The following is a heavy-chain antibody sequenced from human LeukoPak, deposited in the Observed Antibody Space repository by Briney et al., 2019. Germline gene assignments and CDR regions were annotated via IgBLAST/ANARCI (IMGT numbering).Heavy chain of an antibody. Sequence: GRPLRLSCAASGFTFSSYAMHWVRQAPGKGLEWVAVISYDGSNKYYADSVKGRFTISRDNSKNTLYLQMNSLRAEDTAVYYCARGPWYYDISRDAFDIWGQGTMVTVSS. CDR3: ARGPWYYDISRDAFDI. V-gene: IGHV3-30*04. D-gene: IGHD3-9*01. CDR2: ISYDGSNK. J-gene: IGHJ3*02. CDR1: GFTFSSYA.